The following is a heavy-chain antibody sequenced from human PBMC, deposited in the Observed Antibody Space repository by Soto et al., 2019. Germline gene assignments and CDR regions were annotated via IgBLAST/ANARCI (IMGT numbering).Heavy chain of an antibody. CDR3: AKGGPPSHGPQRALYNWNYIDGMDV. Sequence: GGSLRLSCAASGFTFSSYAMSWVRQAQGKGLEWVSAISGSGGSTYYADSVKGRFTISRDNSKNTLYLQMNSLRAEDTAVYYCAKGGPPSHGPQRALYNWNYIDGMDVWGQGTTVTVSS. D-gene: IGHD1-7*01. J-gene: IGHJ6*02. CDR2: ISGSGGST. V-gene: IGHV3-23*01. CDR1: GFTFSSYA.